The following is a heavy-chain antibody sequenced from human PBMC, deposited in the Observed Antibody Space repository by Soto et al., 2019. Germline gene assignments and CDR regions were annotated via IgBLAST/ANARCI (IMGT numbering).Heavy chain of an antibody. CDR3: ARDPWGVYSSPSPSWFDP. Sequence: GGSLRLSCAASGFTFSSYAMHWVRQAPGKGLEWVALISHDGSQTYYAGSVKGRFTISRDNSNNTLYLQMNSLRPEDTSIYYCARDPWGVYSSPSPSWFDPWGQGTLVTVSS. CDR2: ISHDGSQT. V-gene: IGHV3-30-3*01. J-gene: IGHJ5*02. CDR1: GFTFSSYA. D-gene: IGHD6-6*01.